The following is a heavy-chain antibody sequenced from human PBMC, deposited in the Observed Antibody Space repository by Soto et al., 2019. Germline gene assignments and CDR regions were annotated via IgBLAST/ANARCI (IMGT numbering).Heavy chain of an antibody. Sequence: GESLKISCKGSGYSFTSYWIGWVRQMPGKGLEWMGIIYPGDSDTRYSPSFQGQATISADKSISTAYLQWSSLKASDTAMYYCARLCAPFMITFGGVIVSPGAFDIWGQGTMVTVSS. CDR1: GYSFTSYW. J-gene: IGHJ3*02. V-gene: IGHV5-51*01. CDR2: IYPGDSDT. CDR3: ARLCAPFMITFGGVIVSPGAFDI. D-gene: IGHD3-16*02.